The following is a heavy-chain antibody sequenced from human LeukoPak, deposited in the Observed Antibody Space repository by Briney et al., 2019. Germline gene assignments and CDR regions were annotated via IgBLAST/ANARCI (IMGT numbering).Heavy chain of an antibody. V-gene: IGHV5-51*01. CDR1: GYSFTSYW. J-gene: IGHJ5*02. Sequence: GESLKISCKGSGYSFTSYWIGWVRQMPGKGLEWMGIIYPGDSDTRYSPSFQGQVTISADKSISTAYLQWSSLKASDTAVYYCARLYCGGDCYRAGWFDPWGQGTLVTVSS. CDR3: ARLYCGGDCYRAGWFDP. D-gene: IGHD2-21*02. CDR2: IYPGDSDT.